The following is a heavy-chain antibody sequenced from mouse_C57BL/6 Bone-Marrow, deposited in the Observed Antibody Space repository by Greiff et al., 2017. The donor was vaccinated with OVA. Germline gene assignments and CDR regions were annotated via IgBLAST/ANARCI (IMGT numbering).Heavy chain of an antibody. CDR1: GYAFSSYW. V-gene: IGHV1-80*01. D-gene: IGHD1-1*01. Sequence: VQLQQSGAELVKPGASVKISCKASGYAFSSYWMNWVKQRPGKGLEWIGQIYPGDGDTNYNGKFKGKATLTADKSSSTAYMQLSSLTSEDSAVYFCARRITTVPYYAMDYWGQGTSVTVSS. CDR3: ARRITTVPYYAMDY. CDR2: IYPGDGDT. J-gene: IGHJ4*01.